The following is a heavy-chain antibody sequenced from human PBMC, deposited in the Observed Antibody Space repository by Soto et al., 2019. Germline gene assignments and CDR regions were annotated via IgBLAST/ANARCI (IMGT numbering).Heavy chain of an antibody. CDR2: ISDDGSNK. J-gene: IGHJ4*02. CDR3: ARGLGDY. Sequence: QVQLVESGGGVVQPGRSLRLSCAASGFTFSSYAMHWVRQAPGKGLEWVAVISDDGSNKYYADSVKGRFTISRDNSKNTLYLQMNSLRAEDTAVYYCARGLGDYWGQGTLVTVSS. V-gene: IGHV3-30-3*01. CDR1: GFTFSSYA.